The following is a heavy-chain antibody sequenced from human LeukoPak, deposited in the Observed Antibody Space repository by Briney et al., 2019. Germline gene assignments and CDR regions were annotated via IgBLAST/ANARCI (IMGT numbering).Heavy chain of an antibody. CDR1: GGSISSSSYY. V-gene: IGHV4-31*03. CDR2: IYYSGST. Sequence: SETLSLTCTVSGGSISSSSYYWGWIRQPPGKGLEWIGYIYYSGSTYYNPSLKSRVTISVDTSKNQFSLKLSSVTAADTAVYYCARAGVTIFVGSKAFDIWGQGTMVTVSS. CDR3: ARAGVTIFVGSKAFDI. D-gene: IGHD3-3*01. J-gene: IGHJ3*02.